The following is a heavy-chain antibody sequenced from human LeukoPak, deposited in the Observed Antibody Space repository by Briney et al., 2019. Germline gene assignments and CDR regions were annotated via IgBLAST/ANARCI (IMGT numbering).Heavy chain of an antibody. CDR1: GYTFTSYG. J-gene: IGHJ5*02. CDR2: ISAYNANT. V-gene: IGHV1-18*01. Sequence: ASVKVSCKASGYTFTSYGISWVRRAPGQGLEWMGWISAYNANTNYAQKLQGRVTMTTDTSTSTAYMELRSLRSEDTAVYYCARDMGIVGATWGNWFDPWGQGTLVTVSS. D-gene: IGHD1-26*01. CDR3: ARDMGIVGATWGNWFDP.